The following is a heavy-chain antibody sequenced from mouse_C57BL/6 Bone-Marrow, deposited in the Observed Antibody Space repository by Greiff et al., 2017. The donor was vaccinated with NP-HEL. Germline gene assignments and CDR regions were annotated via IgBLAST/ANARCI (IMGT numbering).Heavy chain of an antibody. V-gene: IGHV5-12*01. CDR2: ISNGGGST. CDR1: GFTFSDYY. Sequence: EVMLVESGGGLVQPGGSLKLSCAASGFTFSDYYMYWVRQTPEKRLEWVAYISNGGGSTYYPDTVKGRFTISRDNAKNTLYLQMSRLKSEDTAMYYCARTPDGYYEDYYAMDYWGQGTSVTVSS. D-gene: IGHD2-3*01. J-gene: IGHJ4*01. CDR3: ARTPDGYYEDYYAMDY.